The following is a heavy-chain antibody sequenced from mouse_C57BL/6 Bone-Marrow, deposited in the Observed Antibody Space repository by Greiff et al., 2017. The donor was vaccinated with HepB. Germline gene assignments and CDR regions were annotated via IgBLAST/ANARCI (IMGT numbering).Heavy chain of an antibody. V-gene: IGHV5-6*02. Sequence: KLVESGGDLVKPGGSLKLSCAASGFTFSSYGMSWVRQTPDKRLEWVATISSGGSYTYYPDSVKGRFTISRDNAKNTLYLQMSSLKSEDTAMYYCARKYYGSSHWYFDVWGTGTTVTVSS. CDR2: ISSGGSYT. CDR3: ARKYYGSSHWYFDV. J-gene: IGHJ1*03. D-gene: IGHD1-1*01. CDR1: GFTFSSYG.